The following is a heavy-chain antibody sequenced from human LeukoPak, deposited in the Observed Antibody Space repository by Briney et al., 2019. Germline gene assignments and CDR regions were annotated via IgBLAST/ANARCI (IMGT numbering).Heavy chain of an antibody. J-gene: IGHJ6*03. CDR1: GFTFSSYE. V-gene: IGHV3-74*01. CDR3: ARDSAAYYYYYYMDV. Sequence: GGSLRLSCAASGFTFSSYEMNWVRQAPGKGLVWVSRINSDGSSTSYADSVKGRFTISRDNAKNTLYLQMNSLRAEDTAVYYCARDSAAYYYYYYMDVWGKGTTVTISS. CDR2: INSDGSST. D-gene: IGHD2-15*01.